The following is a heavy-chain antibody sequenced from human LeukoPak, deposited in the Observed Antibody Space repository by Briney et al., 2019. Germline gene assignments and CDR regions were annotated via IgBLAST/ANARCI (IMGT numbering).Heavy chain of an antibody. CDR2: INPNSGGT. CDR1: GYTFTGYY. V-gene: IGHV1-2*02. J-gene: IGHJ3*02. CDR3: ARSLAAAGTLYAFDI. D-gene: IGHD6-13*01. Sequence: ASVKVSCKASGYTFTGYYMHWVRQAPGQGLEWMGWINPNSGGTNYAQKFQGRVTMTRDTSISTAYMELSGLRSDDTAVYYCARSLAAAGTLYAFDIWGQGTMVTVSS.